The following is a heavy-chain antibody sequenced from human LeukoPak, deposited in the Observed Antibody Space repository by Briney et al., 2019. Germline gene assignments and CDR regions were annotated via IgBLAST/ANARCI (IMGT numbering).Heavy chain of an antibody. J-gene: IGHJ4*02. CDR1: GFTFSSYG. D-gene: IGHD5-12*01. Sequence: SGGSLRLSCAASGFTFSSYGMHWVRQAPGKGLEWVAVIWYDGSNKYYADSVKGRFTISRDNSKNTLYLQMNSLRAEDTAVYYCAKDTPIYSGYAKRYFDYWGQGTLVTVSS. CDR2: IWYDGSNK. V-gene: IGHV3-33*06. CDR3: AKDTPIYSGYAKRYFDY.